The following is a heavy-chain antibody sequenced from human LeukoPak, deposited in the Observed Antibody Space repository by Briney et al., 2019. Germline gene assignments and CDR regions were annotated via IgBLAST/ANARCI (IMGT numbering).Heavy chain of an antibody. CDR1: GDSVSSNSVG. CDR2: TNFRSPGFV. J-gene: IGHJ5*02. CDR3: ARDQGTSTTAPKRKGRFDP. V-gene: IGHV6-1*01. Sequence: SQTLSLTCGISGDSVSSNSVGWNWIRQSPSRGLEWLGRTNFRSPGFVVHKVSVKGRIFISADASKNQFSLELTSVTPEDTAVYYCARDQGTSTTAPKRKGRFDPWGQGTLVTVSS. D-gene: IGHD1-1*01.